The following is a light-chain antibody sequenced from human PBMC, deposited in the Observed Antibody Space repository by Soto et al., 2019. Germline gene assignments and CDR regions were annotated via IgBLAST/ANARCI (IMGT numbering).Light chain of an antibody. Sequence: EIVLTQSPCTLSLSPGERATLSCRASQSVISTYLAWYQQKPGQAPRLLIYGASNRATGITDRFTGSGSGTDFTLTISRLEPEDFAVYYCQQYGSSPLTFGGGTKVEIK. CDR2: GAS. CDR3: QQYGSSPLT. V-gene: IGKV3-20*01. J-gene: IGKJ4*01. CDR1: QSVISTY.